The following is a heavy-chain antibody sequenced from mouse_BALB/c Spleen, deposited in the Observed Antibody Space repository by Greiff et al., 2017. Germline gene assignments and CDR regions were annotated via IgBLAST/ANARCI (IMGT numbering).Heavy chain of an antibody. D-gene: IGHD1-1*01. J-gene: IGHJ2*01. V-gene: IGHV1-7*01. CDR1: GYTFTSYW. CDR2: INPSTGYT. Sequence: VQLQQSGAELAKPGASVKMSCKASGYTFTSYWMHWVKQRPGQGLEWIGYINPSTGYTEYNQKFKDKATLTADKSSSTAYMQLSSLTSEDSAVYYCATLEGLPRYYLDYWGQGTTLTVSS. CDR3: ATLEGLPRYYLDY.